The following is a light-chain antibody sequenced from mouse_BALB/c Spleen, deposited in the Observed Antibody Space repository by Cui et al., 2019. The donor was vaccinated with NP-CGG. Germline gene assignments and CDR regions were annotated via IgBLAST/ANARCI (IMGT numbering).Light chain of an antibody. CDR3: ALWYSNHWV. CDR1: TGAGTTSNY. Sequence: QAVVTQESALTTSPGETVTLTCRSSTGAGTTSNYANWVQEKPDHLFTSLIGGTSNRAPGVPARFSGSLIGDKAALTITGAQTEDEAIYFCALWYSNHWVFGGGTKLTVL. V-gene: IGLV1*01. J-gene: IGLJ1*01. CDR2: GTS.